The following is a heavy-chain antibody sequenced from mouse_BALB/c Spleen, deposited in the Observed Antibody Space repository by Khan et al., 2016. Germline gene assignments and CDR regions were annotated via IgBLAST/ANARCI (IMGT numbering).Heavy chain of an antibody. CDR2: ISHSGDS. J-gene: IGHJ3*01. Sequence: EVQLQESGPSLAKPSQTLSLTCSVTGASITSGHWNWIRKFPGNKFDFMGYISHSGDSYYNPSLKSRISITRDTSKNQYYLQLNSVTTEDTATDYCARGDYYGSAFAYWGQGTLVTVSA. V-gene: IGHV3-8*02. CDR3: ARGDYYGSAFAY. D-gene: IGHD1-2*01. CDR1: GASITSGH.